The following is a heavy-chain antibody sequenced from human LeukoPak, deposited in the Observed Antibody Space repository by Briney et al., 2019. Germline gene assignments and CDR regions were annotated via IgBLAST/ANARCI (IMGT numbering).Heavy chain of an antibody. CDR3: ARDNICSDTGNGDIGLFYF. CDR2: SNHRGSY. D-gene: IGHD2-15*01. V-gene: IGHV4-34*01. J-gene: IGHJ4*02. CDR1: GGTFSGHY. Sequence: PSETLSLTCGVSGGTFSGHYWTWIRQPPGKGLEWIGQSNHRGSYHYNPFIKSRVTISVDASKTPYSLKMTSVTGAYTAVYFCARDNICSDTGNGDIGLFYFWGQGALVTVSS.